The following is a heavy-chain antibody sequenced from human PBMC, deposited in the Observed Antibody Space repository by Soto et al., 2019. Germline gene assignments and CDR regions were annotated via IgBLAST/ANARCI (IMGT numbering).Heavy chain of an antibody. CDR1: GYTFTTYS. V-gene: IGHV1-18*01. CDR2: ISGSNGNT. D-gene: IGHD6-6*01. J-gene: IGHJ4*02. CDR3: ARAYSSSSRYFDF. Sequence: QVQLVQSGAEVKKPGASVKVSCKASGYTFTTYSITWVRQAPGQGLEWMGWISGSNGNTNYAQRLQGRVTMTTDTSTSTAYMELRSLTSDDTAVYYCARAYSSSSRYFDFCGQGDLVTVSS.